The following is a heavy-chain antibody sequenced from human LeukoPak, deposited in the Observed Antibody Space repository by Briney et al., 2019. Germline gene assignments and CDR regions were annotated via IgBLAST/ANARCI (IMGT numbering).Heavy chain of an antibody. V-gene: IGHV3-7*02. D-gene: IGHD6-13*01. CDR3: TMHGMSSSCGYEPYYYYYGIFV. CDR1: GFTFSSYG. CDR2: IKQDGSEK. J-gene: IGHJ6*04. Sequence: GGSLRLSCAASGFTFSSYGMSWVRQAPGKGLEWVANIKQDGSEKYYVDSVKGRFTISRDNAKNTLYLQMNSLRAEDTAVYYCTMHGMSSSCGYEPYYYYYGIFVCGARATFTVSS.